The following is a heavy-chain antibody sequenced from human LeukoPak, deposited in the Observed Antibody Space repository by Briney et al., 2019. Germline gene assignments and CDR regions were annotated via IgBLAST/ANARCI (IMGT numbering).Heavy chain of an antibody. J-gene: IGHJ5*02. CDR1: GYTFTSYY. D-gene: IGHD2-15*01. CDR3: ARGYCSGGSCDWFDP. V-gene: IGHV1-46*01. CDR2: INPSGGST. Sequence: ASVKVSCKASGYTFTSYYMHWVRQAPGQGLEWMGIINPSGGSTSYARKFQGRVTMTRDTSTSTVYMELSSLRSEDTAVYYCARGYCSGGSCDWFDPWGQGTLVTVSS.